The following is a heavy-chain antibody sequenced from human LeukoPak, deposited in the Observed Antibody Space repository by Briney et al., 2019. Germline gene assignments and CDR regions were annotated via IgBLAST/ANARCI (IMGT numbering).Heavy chain of an antibody. D-gene: IGHD3-10*01. CDR1: GGSISSSSYY. J-gene: IGHJ4*02. CDR3: ARKLWSYYFDY. Sequence: SETLSLTCTVSGGSISSSSYYWGWIRQPPGKGLEWIGSIYYSGSTYYNPSPKSRVTISIDTSKNQFSLKLNSVTAADTAVYYCARKLWSYYFDYWGQGTLVTVSS. CDR2: IYYSGST. V-gene: IGHV4-39*01.